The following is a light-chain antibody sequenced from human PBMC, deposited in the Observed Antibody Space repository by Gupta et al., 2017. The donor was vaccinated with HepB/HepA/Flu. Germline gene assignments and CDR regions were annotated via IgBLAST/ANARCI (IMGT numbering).Light chain of an antibody. V-gene: IGKV1-5*03. CDR1: QNISIW. CDR3: QQEDYYPLT. CDR2: RAS. Sequence: IQMTQSPSTLSPSVGDRVTITCRASQNISIWLAWYQQKPGKAPKLLIYRASSVESGVPSRISGSGSGTEFTLIISSVQPDDFATYYCQQEDYYPLTFGGGTKVEIK. J-gene: IGKJ4*01.